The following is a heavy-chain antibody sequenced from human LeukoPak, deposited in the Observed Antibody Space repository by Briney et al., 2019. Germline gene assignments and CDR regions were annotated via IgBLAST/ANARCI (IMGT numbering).Heavy chain of an antibody. CDR3: ARGGYQPYYYMDV. V-gene: IGHV3-23*01. J-gene: IGHJ6*03. CDR1: GFTFSSYA. D-gene: IGHD2-2*01. CDR2: ISGSGGST. Sequence: GGSLRLSCAGSGFTFSSYAMSWVRQAPGKGLEWVSAISGSGGSTYYADSVKGRFTISRDNSKNIVYLQMDSLRVDDTALYYCARGGYQPYYYMDVWGTGTTVTVSS.